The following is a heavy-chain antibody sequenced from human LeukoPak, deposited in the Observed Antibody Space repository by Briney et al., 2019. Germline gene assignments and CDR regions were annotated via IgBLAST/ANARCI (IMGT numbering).Heavy chain of an antibody. CDR2: ITSNNTTK. Sequence: PGGSLRLSCTASGLSFSSYNMNWVRQAPGKGPEWVAYITSNNTTKYYADPVKCRFTISRDNAKKSLFLQTDSLRAEDTAVYYCAAASAFSSSWRSWGQGTVVTVSS. CDR1: GLSFSSYN. CDR3: AAASAFSSSWRS. J-gene: IGHJ5*02. D-gene: IGHD6-13*01. V-gene: IGHV3-48*01.